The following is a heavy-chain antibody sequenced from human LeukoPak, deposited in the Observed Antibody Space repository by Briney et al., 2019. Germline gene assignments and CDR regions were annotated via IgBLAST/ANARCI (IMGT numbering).Heavy chain of an antibody. CDR1: GFTFSIYW. J-gene: IGHJ4*02. CDR3: ARGPHIAATSY. CDR2: IKQDGSER. Sequence: GGSLRLSCAASGFTFSIYWISWVRQAPGKGLEWVANIKQDGSERYYVDSVKGRFTLSRDNAKNSLYLQMNSLRAEDTAVYYCARGPHIAATSYWGQGTLVTVSS. D-gene: IGHD6-25*01. V-gene: IGHV3-7*03.